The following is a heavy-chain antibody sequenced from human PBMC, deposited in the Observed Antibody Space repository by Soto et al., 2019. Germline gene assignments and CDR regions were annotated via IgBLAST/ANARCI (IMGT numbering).Heavy chain of an antibody. V-gene: IGHV1-69*08. Sequence: QVQLVQSGAEVRKPGSSVKVSCKAPGGTFSTYIISWVRQAPGQGLEWMGRIIPIPDITNYAQKFQGRVTVTADRSTRTAYMEVTSLKSEDTAVYYFARERMTTRGDAFDIWGQGTMGTVSS. D-gene: IGHD1-1*01. CDR1: GGTFSTYI. CDR2: IIPIPDIT. CDR3: ARERMTTRGDAFDI. J-gene: IGHJ3*02.